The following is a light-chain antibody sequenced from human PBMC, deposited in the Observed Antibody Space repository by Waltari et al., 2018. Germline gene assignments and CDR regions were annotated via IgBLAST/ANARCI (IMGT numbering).Light chain of an antibody. Sequence: DIVMTQSPLSLPVTLGEPASTSCRSSQSLLYTNGYNYLALYLQKPGQSPQLLIYLGSNRASGVPDRFSGSGSGTNFTLKISRVEAEDVGIYYCMQALQTPTFGGGTKVEI. V-gene: IGKV2-28*01. CDR1: QSLLYTNGYNY. CDR2: LGS. CDR3: MQALQTPT. J-gene: IGKJ4*01.